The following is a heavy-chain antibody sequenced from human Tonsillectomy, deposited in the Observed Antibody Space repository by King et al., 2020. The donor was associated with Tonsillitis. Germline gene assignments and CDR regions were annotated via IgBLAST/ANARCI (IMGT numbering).Heavy chain of an antibody. D-gene: IGHD6-13*01. CDR3: ARLLVSSWADWFDP. J-gene: IGHJ5*02. Sequence: MQLQESGPGLVKPSETLSLTCTVSGGSISSSSYYWGWIRQPPGKGLEWIGSIYYSGSTYYNPSLKSRVTISVDTSKNQFSLKLSSVTAPDTAVYYCARLLVSSWADWFDPWGQGTLVTVSS. CDR1: GGSISSSSYY. V-gene: IGHV4-39*07. CDR2: IYYSGST.